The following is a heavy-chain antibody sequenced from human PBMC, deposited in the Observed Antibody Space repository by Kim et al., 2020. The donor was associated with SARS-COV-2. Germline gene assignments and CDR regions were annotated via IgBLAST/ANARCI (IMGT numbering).Heavy chain of an antibody. J-gene: IGHJ4*02. D-gene: IGHD3-10*01. CDR2: IYYSGST. V-gene: IGHV4-59*01. CDR1: GGSISSYY. CDR3: ARAYGSGSYYKTPFDY. Sequence: SETLSLTCTVSGGSISSYYWSWIRQPPGKGLEWIGYIYYSGSTNYNPSLKSRVTISVDTSKNQFSLKLSSVTAADTAMYYCARAYGSGSYYKTPFDYWGQGTLVTVSS.